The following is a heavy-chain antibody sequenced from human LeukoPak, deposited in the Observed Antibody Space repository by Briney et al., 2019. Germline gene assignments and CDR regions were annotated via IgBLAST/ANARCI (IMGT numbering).Heavy chain of an antibody. CDR1: GYTFTGYY. CDR2: INPNSGGT. D-gene: IGHD6-19*01. CDR3: ARGRGWGYYYMDV. J-gene: IGHJ6*03. Sequence: ASVKVSCKASGYTFTGYYMHWVRQAPGPGLEWMGWINPNSGGTNYAQKFQGRVTMTRDTSISTAYMELSRLRSDDTAVYYCARGRGWGYYYMDVWGKGTTVTISS. V-gene: IGHV1-2*02.